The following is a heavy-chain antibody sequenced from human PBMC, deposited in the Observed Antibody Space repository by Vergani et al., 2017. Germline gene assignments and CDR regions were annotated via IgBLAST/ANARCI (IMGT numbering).Heavy chain of an antibody. Sequence: QVQLVESGGGVVQPGRSLRLSCAASGFTFNQYGMHCVRQAPGKGLEWVAVTWYDGNNKQYADSVKGRFTISRDNSKSTMYLQMNSLRDEDTGVYYCARDVRLLYNRFDPWGQGTLVTVSS. CDR2: TWYDGNNK. J-gene: IGHJ5*02. CDR3: ARDVRLLYNRFDP. V-gene: IGHV3-33*01. D-gene: IGHD1-14*01. CDR1: GFTFNQYG.